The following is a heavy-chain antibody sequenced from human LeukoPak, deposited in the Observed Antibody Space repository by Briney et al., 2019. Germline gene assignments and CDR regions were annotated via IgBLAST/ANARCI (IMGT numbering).Heavy chain of an antibody. D-gene: IGHD3-3*01. V-gene: IGHV4-39*01. CDR2: IYYSGST. Sequence: PSETLSLTCTVSGGSISSSSYYWGWIRQPPGKGLEWIGSIYYSGSTYYNPSLKSRITISVGTSKNQFSLKLSSVTAADTAVYYCAGGGLSYDFWGGYSNWFDPWGQGTLVTVSS. CDR1: GGSISSSSYY. CDR3: AGGGLSYDFWGGYSNWFDP. J-gene: IGHJ5*02.